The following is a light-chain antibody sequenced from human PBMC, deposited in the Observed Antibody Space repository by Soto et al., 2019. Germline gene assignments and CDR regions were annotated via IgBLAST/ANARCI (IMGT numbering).Light chain of an antibody. V-gene: IGKV1-5*01. Sequence: DIQMTQSPSTLSASVGDRVTITFRASQSISSWLAWYQQKPGKAPKLLIYDASSLASGVPFRFSGSGSGTEFTLTISSLQPDDFATYYCQQYKSYSATFGQGTKVDIK. J-gene: IGKJ1*01. CDR2: DAS. CDR3: QQYKSYSAT. CDR1: QSISSW.